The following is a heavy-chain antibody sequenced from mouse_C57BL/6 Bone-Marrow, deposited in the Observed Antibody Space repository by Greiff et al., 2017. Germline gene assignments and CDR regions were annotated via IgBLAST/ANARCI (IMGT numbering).Heavy chain of an antibody. D-gene: IGHD1-1*01. CDR1: GYTFTSYW. CDR3: ARGGIYYYGSSLAWFAY. Sequence: VQLQQPGAELVKPGASVKMSSKASGYTFTSYWITWVKQRPGQGLEWIGDIYPGSGSTNYNEKFKSKATLTVDTSSSTAFMPLSSLTSEDSAVYYCARGGIYYYGSSLAWFAYWGQGTLVTVSA. CDR2: IYPGSGST. J-gene: IGHJ3*01. V-gene: IGHV1-55*01.